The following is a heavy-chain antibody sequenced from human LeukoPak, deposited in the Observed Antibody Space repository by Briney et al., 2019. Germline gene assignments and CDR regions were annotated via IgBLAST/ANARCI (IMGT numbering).Heavy chain of an antibody. CDR3: AKRITGYYYMDV. J-gene: IGHJ6*03. CDR2: ISGSGGST. V-gene: IGHV3-23*01. D-gene: IGHD3-16*01. Sequence: GGSLRLSCAASGFTVSSNYMSWVRQAPGKGLEWVSAISGSGGSTYYADSVKGRFTISRDNSKNTLYLQMNSLRAEDTAVYYCAKRITGYYYMDVWGKGTTVTVSS. CDR1: GFTVSSNY.